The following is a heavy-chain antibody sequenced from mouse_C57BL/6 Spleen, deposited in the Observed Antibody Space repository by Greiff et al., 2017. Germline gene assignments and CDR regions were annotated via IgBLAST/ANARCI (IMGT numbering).Heavy chain of an antibody. D-gene: IGHD1-1*01. CDR2: IYPGSGNT. CDR3: ARDLLLRLDY. J-gene: IGHJ2*01. Sequence: VQLVESGAELVRPGASVKLSCKASGYTFTDYYINWVKQRPGQGLEWIARIYPGSGNTYYNEKFKGKATLTAEKSSSTAYMQLSSLTSEDSAVYFCARDLLLRLDYWGQGTTLTVSS. V-gene: IGHV1-76*01. CDR1: GYTFTDYY.